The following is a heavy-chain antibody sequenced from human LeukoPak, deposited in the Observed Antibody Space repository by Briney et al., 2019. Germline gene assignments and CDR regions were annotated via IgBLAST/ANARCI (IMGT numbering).Heavy chain of an antibody. CDR3: ARVFPHRGSYLQWFDP. J-gene: IGHJ5*02. CDR1: GGSISSYY. CDR2: IYYSGST. D-gene: IGHD1-26*01. Sequence: SATLSLTCTASGGSISSYYWSWLRQPPGKGLELIGYIYYSGSTYYNPSLQSRVTISVDMSKNHFSLKLSSVSAADKAVYYCARVFPHRGSYLQWFDPWGQGTLFTVSS. V-gene: IGHV4-59*08.